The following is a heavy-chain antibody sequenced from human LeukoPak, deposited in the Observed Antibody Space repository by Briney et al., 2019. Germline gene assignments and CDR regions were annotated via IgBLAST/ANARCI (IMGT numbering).Heavy chain of an antibody. J-gene: IGHJ5*01. CDR1: GYAITSGGFS. D-gene: IGHD3-10*01. V-gene: IGHV4-30-2*01. Sequence: PSETLSLTCTVSGYAITSGGFSWNWIRQPPGKGLEWIGCIYDRGPAYYNPSLKSRSTISVDRPKNQFFLNVTSLTAADTAVYYCARSRQASGLFNSWGQGTLVVVSS. CDR3: ARSRQASGLFNS. CDR2: IYDRGPA.